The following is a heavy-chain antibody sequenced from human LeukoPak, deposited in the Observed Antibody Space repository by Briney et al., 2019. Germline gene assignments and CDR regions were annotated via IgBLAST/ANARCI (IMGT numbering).Heavy chain of an antibody. CDR3: TRYYYDGSGYYYLFDY. CDR2: IRSKTNSYAT. D-gene: IGHD3-22*01. V-gene: IGHV3-73*01. CDR1: GFTFSSYS. Sequence: GGSLRLSCAASGFTFSSYSMNWVRQASGKGLEWVGRIRSKTNSYATAYAASVKGRFTTSRDDSKNTAYLQMNSLKTEDTDVYYCTRYYYDGSGYYYLFDYWGQGTLVTVSS. J-gene: IGHJ4*02.